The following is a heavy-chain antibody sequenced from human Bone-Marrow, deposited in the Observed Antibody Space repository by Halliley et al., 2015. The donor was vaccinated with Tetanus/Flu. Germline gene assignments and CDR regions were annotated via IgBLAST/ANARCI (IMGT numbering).Heavy chain of an antibody. CDR2: IYSGGST. V-gene: IGHV3-53*01. CDR1: GFTVSTNF. CDR3: ARSDYGDFVYAFDI. D-gene: IGHD4-17*01. J-gene: IGHJ3*02. Sequence: SLRLSCAASGFTVSTNFMNWVRQSPGKGLEWVSSIYSGGSTYYTDSVKGRFTISGDSSKNTLYLHMDSLRGEDTALYFCARSDYGDFVYAFDIWGQGTMVTVSS.